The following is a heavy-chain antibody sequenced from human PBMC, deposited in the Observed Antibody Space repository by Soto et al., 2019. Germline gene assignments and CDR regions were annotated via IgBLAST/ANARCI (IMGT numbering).Heavy chain of an antibody. Sequence: GGSLRLSCAASGFTFRSYSMNWVRQAPGEGLEWVSSISSSSSYIYYVDSVKGRFTISRDNAKNSLYLQMNSLRVEDTAVHYCVRDFLTTTVGDWFDPWGQGTLVTVSS. CDR2: ISSSSSYI. V-gene: IGHV3-21*01. J-gene: IGHJ5*02. D-gene: IGHD4-4*01. CDR3: VRDFLTTTVGDWFDP. CDR1: GFTFRSYS.